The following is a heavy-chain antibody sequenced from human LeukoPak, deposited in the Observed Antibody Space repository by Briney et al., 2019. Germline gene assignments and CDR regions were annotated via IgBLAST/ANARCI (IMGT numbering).Heavy chain of an antibody. CDR3: ARDFPHRYSSSWFRFDP. D-gene: IGHD6-13*01. Sequence: SETLSLTCTVSGGSISSYYWSWIRQPPGKGLEWIGYIYYSGSTNYNPSLKSRVTISVDTSKNQFSLKLSSVTAADTAVYYCARDFPHRYSSSWFRFDPWGQGTLVTVSS. CDR1: GGSISSYY. CDR2: IYYSGST. V-gene: IGHV4-59*01. J-gene: IGHJ5*02.